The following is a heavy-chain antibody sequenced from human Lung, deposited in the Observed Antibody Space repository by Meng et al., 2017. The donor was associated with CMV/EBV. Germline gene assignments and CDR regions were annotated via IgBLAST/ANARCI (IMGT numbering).Heavy chain of an antibody. D-gene: IGHD3-10*01. CDR2: IYSGGST. CDR1: GFTVSSNY. CDR3: ARGGGGALDY. V-gene: IGHV3-53*01. Sequence: SCAASGFTVSSNYMSWVRQAPGRGLEWVSVIYSGGSTYYADSVKGRFTISRDNSKNTLYLQMNSLRAEDTAVYYCARGGGGALDYWGQGTLVTVSS. J-gene: IGHJ4*02.